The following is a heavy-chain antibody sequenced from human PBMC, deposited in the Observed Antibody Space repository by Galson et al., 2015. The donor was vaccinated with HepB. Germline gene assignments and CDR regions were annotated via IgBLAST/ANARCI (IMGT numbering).Heavy chain of an antibody. J-gene: IGHJ3*02. Sequence: CAISGDSVSSNSAAWNWIRQSPSRGLEWLGRTYYRSKWYSDYAVSVKSRITINPDTSKNQFSLQLNSVTPEDTAVYYCARDIYYYDSRGAFDIWGQGTMVTVSS. V-gene: IGHV6-1*01. D-gene: IGHD3-22*01. CDR3: ARDIYYYDSRGAFDI. CDR1: GDSVSSNSAA. CDR2: TYYRSKWYS.